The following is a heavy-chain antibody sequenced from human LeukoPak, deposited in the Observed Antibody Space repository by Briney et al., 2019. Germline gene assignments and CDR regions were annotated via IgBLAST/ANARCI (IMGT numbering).Heavy chain of an antibody. J-gene: IGHJ4*02. CDR3: AKSPQAFGGGYFDY. D-gene: IGHD3-10*01. V-gene: IGHV3-30*18. CDR2: ISYDGSNK. CDR1: GFTFSSYG. Sequence: GGSLRLSCAASGFTFSSYGMHWVRQAPGKGLEWVAVISYDGSNKYYADSVKGRFTISRDNSKNTLYLQMSSLRAEDTAVYYCAKSPQAFGGGYFDYWGQGTLVTVSS.